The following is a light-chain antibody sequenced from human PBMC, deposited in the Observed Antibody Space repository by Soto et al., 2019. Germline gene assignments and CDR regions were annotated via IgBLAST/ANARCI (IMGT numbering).Light chain of an antibody. V-gene: IGKV3-15*01. J-gene: IGKJ1*01. Sequence: EIVMTQSPATLSVSPGERATLSCRASQSVSSNLAWYQQKPGQAPRLLIYGASTRATGIPARFSGSGSGTEFTLTISSLQSEHFAVYYCQQYNNWPPMTFGQGTKVDIK. CDR1: QSVSSN. CDR2: GAS. CDR3: QQYNNWPPMT.